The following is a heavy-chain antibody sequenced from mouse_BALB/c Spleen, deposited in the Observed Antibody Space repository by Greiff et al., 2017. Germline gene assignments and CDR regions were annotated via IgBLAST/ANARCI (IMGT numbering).Heavy chain of an antibody. Sequence: VQRVESGPGLVAPSQSLSITCTVSGFSLTGYGVNWVRQPPGKGLEWLGMIWGDGSTDYNSALKSRLSISKDNSKSQVFLKMNSLQTDDTARYYCARDPGFHYYAMDYWGQGTSVTVSS. J-gene: IGHJ4*01. CDR2: IWGDGST. CDR3: ARDPGFHYYAMDY. CDR1: GFSLTGYG. V-gene: IGHV2-6-7*01.